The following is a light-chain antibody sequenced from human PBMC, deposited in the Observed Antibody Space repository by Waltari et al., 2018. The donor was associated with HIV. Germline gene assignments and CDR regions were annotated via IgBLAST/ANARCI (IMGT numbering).Light chain of an antibody. V-gene: IGLV1-40*01. CDR1: SSNIGRGSA. J-gene: IGLJ2*01. CDR3: QSYDSSLTGSV. CDR2: GSG. Sequence: QSVLTPPPSVSGAPGQRVTIPCTGSSSNIGRGSALHRYPQRPGTAPNLLIYGSGNRPSGVPDRFSGSKSGTSASLAITGLQAEDEADYYCQSYDSSLTGSVFGGGTKLTVL.